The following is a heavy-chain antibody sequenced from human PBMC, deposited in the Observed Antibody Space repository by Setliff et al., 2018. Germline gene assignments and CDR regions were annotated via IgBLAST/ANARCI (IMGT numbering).Heavy chain of an antibody. Sequence: PSETLSLTCTVSGGSISSSSYYWGWIRQPPGKGLEWIGSIYYSGSTYYNPSLKSRVTISVDTSKNQFSLKLSSVTAADTAVYYCVRRRLYSSSWFEGAFDIWGQGTMVTVS. CDR3: VRRRLYSSSWFEGAFDI. J-gene: IGHJ3*02. CDR1: GGSISSSSYY. V-gene: IGHV4-39*01. D-gene: IGHD6-13*01. CDR2: IYYSGST.